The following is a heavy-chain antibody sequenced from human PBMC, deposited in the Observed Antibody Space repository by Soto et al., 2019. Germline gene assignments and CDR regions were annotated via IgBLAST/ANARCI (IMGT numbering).Heavy chain of an antibody. CDR3: ARRGEQASQPFDS. CDR1: GFSLSTSGVG. CDR2: IFWNDDK. V-gene: IGHV2-5*01. D-gene: IGHD2-21*01. J-gene: IGHJ4*02. Sequence: QITLKESGPTLVKPTQTLTLTFAFSGFSLSTSGVGVGWIRQPPGTALEWLAVIFWNDDKRYSPSVKSRLTITKDTTRDHVVLTMSNIDPVDTGTYYCARRGEQASQPFDSWGQGSMVTVS.